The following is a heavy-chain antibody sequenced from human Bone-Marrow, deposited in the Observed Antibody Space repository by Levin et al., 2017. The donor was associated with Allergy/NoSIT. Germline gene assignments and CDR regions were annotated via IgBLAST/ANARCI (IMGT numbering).Heavy chain of an antibody. Sequence: GGSLRLSCTASGFTFGSFPFHWVRQAPGQGLEWVAGISYHGSTTYYAESVKGRFTISRDNSKVYLQLNSLTSEDTAVYSCARGRRSLIMVDASGSYFAFDIWGRGTKVTVAS. CDR1: GFTFGSFP. J-gene: IGHJ3*02. V-gene: IGHV3-30*04. CDR2: ISYHGSTT. CDR3: ARGRRSLIMVDASGSYFAFDI. D-gene: IGHD1-26*01.